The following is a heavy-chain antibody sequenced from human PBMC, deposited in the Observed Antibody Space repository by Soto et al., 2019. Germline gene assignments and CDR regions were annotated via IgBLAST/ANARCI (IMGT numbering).Heavy chain of an antibody. CDR1: GFTFSSYG. D-gene: IGHD2-15*01. CDR3: AREARYPYCSGGSCYDTSLDY. Sequence: GGSLRLSCAASGFTFSSYGMHWVRQAPGKGLEWVAVIWYDGSNKYYADSVKGRFTISRDNSKNTLYLQMNSLRAEDTAVYYCAREARYPYCSGGSCYDTSLDYWGQGTLVTVSS. J-gene: IGHJ4*02. V-gene: IGHV3-33*01. CDR2: IWYDGSNK.